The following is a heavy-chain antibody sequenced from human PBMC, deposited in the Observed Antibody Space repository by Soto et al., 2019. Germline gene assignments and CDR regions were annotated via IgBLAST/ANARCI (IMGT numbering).Heavy chain of an antibody. D-gene: IGHD5-12*01. J-gene: IGHJ4*02. CDR3: AKDSGYDESQIDY. CDR2: ISDSGRTI. Sequence: PGGSLRLSCAASGFPFSTYSMNWVRQAPGKGLEWLSYISDSGRTIYYADSVKGRFTTSRDNAKNSLYLQMNSLRAEDTALYYCAKDSGYDESQIDYWGQGTLVTVSS. CDR1: GFPFSTYS. V-gene: IGHV3-48*01.